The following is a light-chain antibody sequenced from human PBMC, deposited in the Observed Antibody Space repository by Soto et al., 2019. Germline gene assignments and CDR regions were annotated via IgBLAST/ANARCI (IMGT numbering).Light chain of an antibody. Sequence: EIVMTQSPATLSVSPGERATLSCRASQSVSSYLAWYQQKPGQAPRLLIYDASTRATGIPARFSGCGSGTEFPLTIGSLQSEDFGVYCCQHYNDRPPRQHTFGQETKLEIK. CDR2: DAS. CDR3: QHYNDRPPRQHT. CDR1: QSVSSY. V-gene: IGKV3-15*01. J-gene: IGKJ2*01.